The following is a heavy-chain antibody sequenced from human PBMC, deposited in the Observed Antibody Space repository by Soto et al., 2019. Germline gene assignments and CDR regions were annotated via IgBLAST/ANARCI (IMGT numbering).Heavy chain of an antibody. V-gene: IGHV4-31*03. J-gene: IGHJ2*01. CDR1: GVSITTGGYY. CDR2: IYYTGST. CDR3: ARGLRPTGAPGYWLFEP. Sequence: QVQLQESGPGLVKPSQTLSLTCTVSGVSITTGGYYWSWIRQHPGKGLVWIGYIYYTGSTDYNPSLRSRVAISLSKNQFSLKLSSVTAADTAVYYCARGLRPTGAPGYWLFEPWGRGTLVTVSS. D-gene: IGHD1-1*01.